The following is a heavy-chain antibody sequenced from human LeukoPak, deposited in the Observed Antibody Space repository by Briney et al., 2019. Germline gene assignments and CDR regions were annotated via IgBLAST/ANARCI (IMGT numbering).Heavy chain of an antibody. D-gene: IGHD1-14*01. Sequence: SETLSLTCTVSGGSISSSSYYWGWIRQPPGKGLEWIGSIYYSGSTYYNPSLKSRVTISVDTSKNQFFLKLHSVTAADTAVYYCARQAYNVWAGHYFDYWGQGTLVTVSS. CDR2: IYYSGST. CDR3: ARQAYNVWAGHYFDY. V-gene: IGHV4-39*01. CDR1: GGSISSSSYY. J-gene: IGHJ4*02.